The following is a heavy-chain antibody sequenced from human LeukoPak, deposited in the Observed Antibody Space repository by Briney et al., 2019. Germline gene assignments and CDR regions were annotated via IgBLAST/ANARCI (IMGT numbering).Heavy chain of an antibody. CDR2: IHPDGSIT. CDR3: APQQTYSPYNWFDP. D-gene: IGHD5-12*01. J-gene: IGHJ5*02. V-gene: IGHV3-74*03. CDR1: GFTITNNS. Sequence: GSLRLSSVGSGFTITNNSMHFVRQTPRTRLVCVSHIHPDGSITTYADSVKGRFTISRDNAKNTLYLQMNSLRAEDTAVYYCAPQQTYSPYNWFDPWGQGTLVTVSS.